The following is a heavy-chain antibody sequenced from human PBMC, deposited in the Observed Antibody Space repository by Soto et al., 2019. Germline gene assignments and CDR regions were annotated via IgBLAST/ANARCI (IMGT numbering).Heavy chain of an antibody. CDR3: ARWGGMWAWYFDL. J-gene: IGHJ2*01. CDR2: IIPTFGTA. Sequence: SVKVSCKASGGTFSSYAISWVRQAPGQGLEWMGGIIPTFGTANYAQKFQGRVTITADKSTSTAYMELSSLRSEDTAVYYCARWGGMWAWYFDLWGRGTLVTVSS. CDR1: GGTFSSYA. D-gene: IGHD3-16*01. V-gene: IGHV1-69*06.